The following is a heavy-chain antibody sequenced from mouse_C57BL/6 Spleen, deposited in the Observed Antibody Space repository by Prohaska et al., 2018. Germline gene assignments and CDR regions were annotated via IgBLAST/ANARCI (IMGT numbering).Heavy chain of an antibody. D-gene: IGHD2-1*01. CDR3: ARPLYGNYGAWFAY. CDR2: INPNNGGT. V-gene: IGHV1-26*01. CDR1: GYTFTDYY. Sequence: SVKISCKASGYTFTDYYMNWVKQSHGKSLEWIGDINPNNGGTSYNQKFKGKATLTVDKSSSTAYMELRSLTSEDSAVYYCARPLYGNYGAWFAYWGQGTLVTVSA. J-gene: IGHJ3*01.